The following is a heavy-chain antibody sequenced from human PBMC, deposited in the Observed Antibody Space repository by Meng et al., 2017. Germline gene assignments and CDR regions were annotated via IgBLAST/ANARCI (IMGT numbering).Heavy chain of an antibody. D-gene: IGHD6-19*01. Sequence: SVKVSCKASGGTFSSYAISWVRQAPGQGLEWMGGIIPIFGTANYAQKFQGRVTITADESTSTAYMELSSLRSKDTAVYYCARDTYSSGNYWYFDLWGRGTLVTVSS. CDR1: GGTFSSYA. J-gene: IGHJ2*01. CDR3: ARDTYSSGNYWYFDL. V-gene: IGHV1-69*13. CDR2: IIPIFGTA.